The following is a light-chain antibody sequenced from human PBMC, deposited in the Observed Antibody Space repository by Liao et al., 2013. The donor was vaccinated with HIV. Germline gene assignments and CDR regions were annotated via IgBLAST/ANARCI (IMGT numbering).Light chain of an antibody. J-gene: IGLJ2*01. CDR3: QVWDSDSDHVV. V-gene: IGLV3-1*01. CDR1: KVENKY. Sequence: SYELTQPPSVSVSPGQTASITCSGDKVENKYVCWYQQKPGQSPVLVIYEDSKRPSGIPERFSGSNSGTAATLTITTVEAGDEGDYYCQVWDSDSDHVVFGGGTKLTVL. CDR2: EDS.